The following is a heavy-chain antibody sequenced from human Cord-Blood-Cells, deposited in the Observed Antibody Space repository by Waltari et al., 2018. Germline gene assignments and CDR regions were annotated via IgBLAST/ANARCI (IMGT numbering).Heavy chain of an antibody. CDR2: ISGSGGST. Sequence: EVQLLESGGGLVQPGGSLRLSCAASGFTFSSYAMSWVRQAPGKGLEWVSAISGSGGSTYYSDSVKGRFTISRDKSKNTLYLQMNSLRAEDTAVYYCACITIFGVVIDAFDIWGQGTMVTVSS. CDR3: ACITIFGVVIDAFDI. J-gene: IGHJ3*02. CDR1: GFTFSSYA. D-gene: IGHD3-3*01. V-gene: IGHV3-23*01.